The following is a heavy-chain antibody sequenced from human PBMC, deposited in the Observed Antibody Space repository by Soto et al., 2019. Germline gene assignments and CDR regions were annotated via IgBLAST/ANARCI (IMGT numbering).Heavy chain of an antibody. V-gene: IGHV3-23*01. Sequence: GGSLRLSCEAFGFTFSSYAMNWVRQAPGKGLEWVSTFDNSDGRTYYTDSVKGRFTISRDNSKNTLFLQMNSLRPEDTAIYYCAKVRETNMNMNFDSWGQGTLVTVPS. CDR1: GFTFSSYA. CDR2: FDNSDGRT. CDR3: AKVRETNMNMNFDS. J-gene: IGHJ4*02.